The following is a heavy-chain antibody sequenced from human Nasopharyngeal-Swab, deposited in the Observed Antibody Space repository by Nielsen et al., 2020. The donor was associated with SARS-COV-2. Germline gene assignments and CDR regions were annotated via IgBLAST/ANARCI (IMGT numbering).Heavy chain of an antibody. V-gene: IGHV3-48*01. CDR3: ARDNDFEY. CDR2: ISSSGNTI. J-gene: IGHJ4*02. CDR1: GFTFSDYS. Sequence: GESLKISCAASGFTFSDYSMNWVRQAPGRGLEWVAYISSSGNTIYYADSVKGRFTISRDNSKNTLYLQMNSLRAEDTAVYYCARDNDFEYWGQGTLVTVPS.